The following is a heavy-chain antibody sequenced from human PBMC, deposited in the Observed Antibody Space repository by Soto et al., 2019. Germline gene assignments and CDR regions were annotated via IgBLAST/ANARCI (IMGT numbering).Heavy chain of an antibody. J-gene: IGHJ3*02. CDR3: ARAYGGSSYDDFDI. D-gene: IGHD2-15*01. CDR2: INPNSSGK. Sequence: ASVEVAFKASGYTLTVYYIHLFLQSPGQWLELMGWINPNSSGKNYAQKFQGRVTMTRDTSISTAYMELSRLRSDDTAVYYCARAYGGSSYDDFDICGKGKMVNVSS. CDR1: GYTLTVYY. V-gene: IGHV1-2*02.